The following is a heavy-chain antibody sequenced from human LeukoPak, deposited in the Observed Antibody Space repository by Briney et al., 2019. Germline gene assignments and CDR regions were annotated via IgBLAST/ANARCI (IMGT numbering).Heavy chain of an antibody. Sequence: ESDPTLVKPTQTLTLTCTFSGFSLSTSGMCVSWIRQPPGKALEWLARIDWDDDKYYSTSLKTRLTISKDTSKNQVVLTMTNMDPVDTAAYYCARTLLGSNWFDPWGQGTLVTVSS. CDR1: GFSLSTSGMC. CDR2: IDWDDDK. J-gene: IGHJ5*02. V-gene: IGHV2-70*11. CDR3: ARTLLGSNWFDP. D-gene: IGHD2-15*01.